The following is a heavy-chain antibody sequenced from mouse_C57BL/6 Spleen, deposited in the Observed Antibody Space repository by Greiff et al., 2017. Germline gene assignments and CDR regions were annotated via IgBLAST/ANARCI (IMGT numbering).Heavy chain of an antibody. CDR3: ARLRELFMDY. Sequence: EVKLMESGGGLVKPGGSLKLSCAASGFTFSDYGMHWVRQAPEKGLEWVAYISSGSSTIYYADTVKGRFTISRDNAKNTLFLQMTSLRSEDTAMYYCARLRELFMDYWGQGTSVTVSS. D-gene: IGHD1-1*01. CDR2: ISSGSSTI. V-gene: IGHV5-17*01. J-gene: IGHJ4*01. CDR1: GFTFSDYG.